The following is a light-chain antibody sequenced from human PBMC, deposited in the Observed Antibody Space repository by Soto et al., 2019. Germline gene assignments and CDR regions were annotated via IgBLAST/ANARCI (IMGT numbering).Light chain of an antibody. CDR2: DAS. CDR3: QQYSDSSGA. V-gene: IGKV1-5*01. Sequence: IRMTQSPSSFSASTGDRVTITCGASQSIGTWLAWYQQKPGKAPKLLIFDASTLESGVPSRFSGSGSGTGFTLTISSLQPDDFATYYCQQYSDSSGAFGQGTKVDIK. J-gene: IGKJ1*01. CDR1: QSIGTW.